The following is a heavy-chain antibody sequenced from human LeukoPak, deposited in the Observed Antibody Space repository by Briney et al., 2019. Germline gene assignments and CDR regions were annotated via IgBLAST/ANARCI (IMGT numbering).Heavy chain of an antibody. J-gene: IGHJ4*02. CDR3: ARGGLRRRAFDY. CDR2: INHSGST. V-gene: IGHV4-34*01. Sequence: SETLSLTCAVYGGSFSGYYWSWIRQPPGKGLEWIGEINHSGSTNYNPSLKSRVTISVDTSKNQFSLKLSSVTAADTAVYYCARGGLRRRAFDYWGQGTLVTVSS. CDR1: GGSFSGYY. D-gene: IGHD5-12*01.